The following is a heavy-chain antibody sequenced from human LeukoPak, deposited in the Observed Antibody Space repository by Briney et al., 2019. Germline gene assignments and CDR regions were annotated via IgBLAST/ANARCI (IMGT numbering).Heavy chain of an antibody. V-gene: IGHV4-59*12. CDR1: GGSIGGYS. Sequence: SETLSLTCSVSGGSIGGYSWTWVRQPPGKRLEYIGYISYTGITYYNPSLMSRVTISVATSKNQFSLKLSSVTAADTAVYYCARRCQGPEVGIAVAGTGYYYYGMDVWGQGTTVTVSS. J-gene: IGHJ6*02. CDR3: ARRCQGPEVGIAVAGTGYYYYGMDV. CDR2: ISYTGIT. D-gene: IGHD6-19*01.